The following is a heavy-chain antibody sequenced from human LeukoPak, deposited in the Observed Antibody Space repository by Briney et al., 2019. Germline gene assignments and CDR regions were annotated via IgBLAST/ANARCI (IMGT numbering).Heavy chain of an antibody. CDR1: GGSISRGGYH. V-gene: IGHV4-31*03. CDR3: ARGCSMTHIDY. J-gene: IGHJ4*02. D-gene: IGHD2/OR15-2a*01. Sequence: TLSLTCTLSGGSISRGGYHWRWIRQHPGKGLEWIEYIYYSGSTYYNPSLKSRVTISVDTSKNPFSLKLGSVTAACTVVYYCARGCSMTHIDYWGQGTLVTVSS. CDR2: IYYSGST.